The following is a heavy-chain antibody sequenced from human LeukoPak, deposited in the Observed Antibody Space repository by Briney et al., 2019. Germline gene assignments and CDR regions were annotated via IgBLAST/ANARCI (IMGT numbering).Heavy chain of an antibody. CDR2: IYYSGST. D-gene: IGHD3-3*01. V-gene: IGHV4-39*01. Sequence: SETLSLTCTVSGGSISSSSYYWGWIRQPPGKGLEWIGSIYYSGSTYYNPSLKSRVTISVDTSKNQFSLKLSSVTAADTAVYYCARGVVWSGFFDYWGQGTLVTVSS. J-gene: IGHJ4*02. CDR1: GGSISSSSYY. CDR3: ARGVVWSGFFDY.